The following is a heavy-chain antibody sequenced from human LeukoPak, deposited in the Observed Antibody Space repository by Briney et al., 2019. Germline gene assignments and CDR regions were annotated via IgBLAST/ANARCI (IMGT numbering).Heavy chain of an antibody. D-gene: IGHD6-13*01. CDR2: IYYTGST. V-gene: IGHV4-39*01. Sequence: NASETLSLTCTVSGVSIGSSSYHWGWIRQPPGKGLEWIGTIYYTGSTYYNPSLMSRVTISVDTSKNQFSLKLTSVTAADTAVYYCARWAMAAADYWGQGTLVTVSS. J-gene: IGHJ4*02. CDR1: GVSIGSSSYH. CDR3: ARWAMAAADY.